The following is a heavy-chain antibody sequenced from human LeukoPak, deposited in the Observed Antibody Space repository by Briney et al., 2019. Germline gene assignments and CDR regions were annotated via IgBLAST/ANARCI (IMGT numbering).Heavy chain of an antibody. J-gene: IGHJ4*02. CDR2: IIPIFGTA. CDR3: ARLLAAAGHSHDY. Sequence: SVKVSCKASGGTFSSYAISWVRQAPGQGLEWMGRIIPIFGTANYAQKFQGRVTITTDESTSTAYMELSSLRSEDTAVYYCARLLAAAGHSHDYWGQGTLVTVSS. V-gene: IGHV1-69*05. D-gene: IGHD6-13*01. CDR1: GGTFSSYA.